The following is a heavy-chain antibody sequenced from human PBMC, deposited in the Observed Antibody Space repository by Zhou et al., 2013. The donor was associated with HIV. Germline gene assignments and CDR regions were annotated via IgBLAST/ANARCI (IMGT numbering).Heavy chain of an antibody. CDR1: VPHG. CDR2: IIPIYGTP. D-gene: IGHD2-2*01. CDR3: ASHSGYCSSTSCYFLGYYYMDV. V-gene: IGHV1-69*05. Sequence: QVQLVQSGAEVKKPGSSVKVSCKGFVPHGISWVRQAPGQGLEWMGGIIPIYGTPTYAQNFQGRVAITTDESTSTAYMELSSLRSEDTAVYYCASHSGYCSSTSCYFLGYYYMDVWGKGTTVTVSS. J-gene: IGHJ6*03.